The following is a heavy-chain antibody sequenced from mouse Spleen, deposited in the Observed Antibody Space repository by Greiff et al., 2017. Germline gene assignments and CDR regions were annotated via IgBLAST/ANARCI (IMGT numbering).Heavy chain of an antibody. CDR3: ARQPDSSGYDYFDY. V-gene: IGHV2-6-1*01. CDR1: GFSFTSYG. Sequence: QVQLKETGPGLVAPSQSLSITCTVSGFSFTSYGVHWVRQPPGKGLEWLVVIWSDGSTNYNSALKSRLSISKDNSKSQVFLKMNSLQTDDTAMYYCARQPDSSGYDYFDYWGQGTTLTVSS. D-gene: IGHD3-2*01. J-gene: IGHJ2*01. CDR2: IWSDGST.